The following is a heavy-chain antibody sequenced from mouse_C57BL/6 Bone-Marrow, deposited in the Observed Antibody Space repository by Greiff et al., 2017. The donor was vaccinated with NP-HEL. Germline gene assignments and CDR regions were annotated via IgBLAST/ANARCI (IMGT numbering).Heavy chain of an antibody. CDR3: ARRTTVGYFEV. CDR1: GYTFTDHT. D-gene: IGHD1-1*01. CDR2: IYPRDGSS. Sequence: VKLMESDAELVKPGASVKISCKVSGYTFTDHTIHWMKQRPEQGLEWIGYIYPRDGSSRYNEKFKGKATLTEDKSSSTAYMQLNSLTSEDSAVFFCARRTTVGYFEVWGTGTTVTVSS. V-gene: IGHV1-78*01. J-gene: IGHJ1*03.